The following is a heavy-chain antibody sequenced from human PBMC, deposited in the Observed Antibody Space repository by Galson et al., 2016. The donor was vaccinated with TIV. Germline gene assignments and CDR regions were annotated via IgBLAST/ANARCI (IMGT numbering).Heavy chain of an antibody. J-gene: IGHJ4*02. CDR1: GASISSGY. Sequence: SETLSLTCTVSGASISSGYWSWIRQPPGKGLDWIGYVYYTGSTDYNPSLKSRVTISVDTSRNQFSLRLSSLTAADTAVYYCASFFAAVPPALGYSDSWGQGTLVPVSS. CDR2: VYYTGST. CDR3: ASFFAAVPPALGYSDS. V-gene: IGHV4-59*08. D-gene: IGHD3-3*01.